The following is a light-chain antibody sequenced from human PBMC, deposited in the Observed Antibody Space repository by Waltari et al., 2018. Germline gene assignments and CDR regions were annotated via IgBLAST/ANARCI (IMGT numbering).Light chain of an antibody. J-gene: IGLJ1*01. Sequence: SALTQPASVSGAPGQSSTISCPGTRSDGGGYNLASWYQQHPGKAPNLMIYEGSKWPSGFSNRFSGSKSGNTASLTISGLQAEDEADYYCCSYAGSSTYVFGTGTKVTVL. CDR1: RSDGGGYNL. CDR2: EGS. CDR3: CSYAGSSTYV. V-gene: IGLV2-23*01.